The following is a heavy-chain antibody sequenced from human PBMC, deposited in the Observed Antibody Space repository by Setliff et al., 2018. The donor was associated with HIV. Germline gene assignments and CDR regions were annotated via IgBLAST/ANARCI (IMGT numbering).Heavy chain of an antibody. CDR2: IYYSGRT. Sequence: SETLSLTCTVSAGSIRSSTYYWAWIRQPPGKGLEWIGTIYYSGRTYYNPSLKSRATISVDMSKNQFSLRLSSVTAADTAVYYCIIAYSSGWLAPMGFDSWGQGTLVTVSS. J-gene: IGHJ4*02. D-gene: IGHD6-19*01. V-gene: IGHV4-39*01. CDR1: AGSIRSSTYY. CDR3: IIAYSSGWLAPMGFDS.